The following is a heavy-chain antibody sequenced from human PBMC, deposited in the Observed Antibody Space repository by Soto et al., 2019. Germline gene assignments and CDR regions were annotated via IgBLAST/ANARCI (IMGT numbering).Heavy chain of an antibody. CDR3: ARVQQLVLHYFDY. D-gene: IGHD6-6*01. CDR1: GGSFSGYY. J-gene: IGHJ4*02. V-gene: IGHV4-34*01. CDR2: INHSGST. Sequence: SETLSLTCAVYGGSFSGYYWSWIRQPPGKGLEWIGEINHSGSTNYNPSLKSRVTISVDTSKNQFSLKLSSVTAADTAVYYCARVQQLVLHYFDYWGQGTLVTVSS.